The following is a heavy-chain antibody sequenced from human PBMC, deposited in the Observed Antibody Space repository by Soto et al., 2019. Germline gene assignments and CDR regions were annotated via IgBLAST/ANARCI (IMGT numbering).Heavy chain of an antibody. J-gene: IGHJ4*02. V-gene: IGHV4-31*03. CDR3: ARERAYYDYIWGSYRPTIFDY. CDR2: IYYSGST. Sequence: QVQLQESGPGLVKPSQTLSLTCTVSGGSISSGGYYWSWIRQHPGKGLEWIGYIYYSGSTYYNPSLKSRVTRSVDTSKNQFSLKLSSVTGADTAVYYCARERAYYDYIWGSYRPTIFDYWGQGTLVTVSS. D-gene: IGHD3-16*02. CDR1: GGSISSGGYY.